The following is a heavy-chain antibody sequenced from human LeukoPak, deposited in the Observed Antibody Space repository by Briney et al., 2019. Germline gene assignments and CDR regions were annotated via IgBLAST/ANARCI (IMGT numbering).Heavy chain of an antibody. V-gene: IGHV1-69*05. J-gene: IGHJ6*03. D-gene: IGHD6-13*01. CDR3: ARIAVAGRRHYYYYYYMHV. Sequence: SVKVSCKASGGTFSSYAISWVRQAPGQGLEWMGGIIPIFGTADYAQKFQGRVTITTDESTSTAYMELSSLRSEDTAVYYCARIAVAGRRHYYYYYYMHVWGKGTTVTVSS. CDR2: IIPIFGTA. CDR1: GGTFSSYA.